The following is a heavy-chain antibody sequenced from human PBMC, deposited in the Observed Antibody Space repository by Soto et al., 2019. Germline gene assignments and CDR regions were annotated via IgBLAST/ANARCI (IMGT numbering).Heavy chain of an antibody. J-gene: IGHJ2*01. CDR2: INPSGGST. V-gene: IGHV1-46*01. D-gene: IGHD3-3*01. Sequence: GASVKVSCKASGYTFTSYYMHWVRQAPGQGLEWMGIINPSGGSTSYAQKFQGRVTMTRDTSTSTVYMELSSLRSEDTAVYYCARERYDFWSGYTELNNWYFDLWGRGTLVTVS. CDR1: GYTFTSYY. CDR3: ARERYDFWSGYTELNNWYFDL.